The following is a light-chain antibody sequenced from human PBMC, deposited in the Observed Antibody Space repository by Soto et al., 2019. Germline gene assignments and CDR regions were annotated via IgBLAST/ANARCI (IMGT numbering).Light chain of an antibody. CDR2: GAS. J-gene: IGKJ1*01. CDR3: PQYGSSPRT. CDR1: VNIAKDH. Sequence: DIVLTQFPGTLSLSPGERGTLQCRASVNIAKDHLAWYHQKPGRAPRLLIDGASTRAVGVPDRVFGSGSGTIFTLTIDRVEPEDFGVYYCPQYGSSPRTFGQGTKVEV. V-gene: IGKV3-20*01.